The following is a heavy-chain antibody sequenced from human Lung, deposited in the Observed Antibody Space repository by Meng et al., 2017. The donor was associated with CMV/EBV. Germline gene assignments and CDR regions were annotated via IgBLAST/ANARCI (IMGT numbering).Heavy chain of an antibody. J-gene: IGHJ6*02. CDR3: ARDVSPRSSAYFAIYYFYALDV. V-gene: IGHV3-21*01. CDR1: GFTFSSYS. Sequence: GEXXKISCAASGFTFSSYSMNWVRQAPGKGLEWVSSISSSGTYIYYADSVKGQFTISRDNAQNSLYLQMNSLRAEDTAVYYCARDVSPRSSAYFAIYYFYALDVWGRGXTVTVSS. CDR2: ISSSGTYI. D-gene: IGHD2-21*01.